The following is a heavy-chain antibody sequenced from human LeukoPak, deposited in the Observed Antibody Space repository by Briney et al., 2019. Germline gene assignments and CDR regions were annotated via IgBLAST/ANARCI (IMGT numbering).Heavy chain of an antibody. CDR1: GFTFSSYW. CDR2: INSDGSST. J-gene: IGHJ5*02. CDR3: ARGGLWAGSYYRGWFDP. V-gene: IGHV3-74*01. Sequence: GGSLRLSCAASGFTFSSYWMHWVRQAPGKGLVWVSRINSDGSSTSYADSVKGRFTISRDNAKNTLYLQMNSLRAEDTAVYYCARGGLWAGSYYRGWFDPWGQGTLVTVSS. D-gene: IGHD3-10*01.